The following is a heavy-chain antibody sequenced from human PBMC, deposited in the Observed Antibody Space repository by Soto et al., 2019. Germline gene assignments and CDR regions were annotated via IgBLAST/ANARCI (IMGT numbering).Heavy chain of an antibody. CDR3: ARDLGPSFYYSDVGPLTPFDL. Sequence: QERLVQSGAEAKSPGSSVKVSCKASGYTFRDYSINWVRQAPGQAPEWMGGIIPVFQTPNYAQNLQGRLTISADESTATAYMERSSLRADDTAVYYCARDLGPSFYYSDVGPLTPFDLWGQGTMVTVSS. D-gene: IGHD3-10*01. J-gene: IGHJ3*01. CDR2: IIPVFQTP. CDR1: GYTFRDYS. V-gene: IGHV1-69*01.